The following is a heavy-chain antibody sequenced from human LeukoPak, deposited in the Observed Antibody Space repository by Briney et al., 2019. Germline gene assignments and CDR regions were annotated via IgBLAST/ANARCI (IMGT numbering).Heavy chain of an antibody. D-gene: IGHD4-11*01. CDR2: ITTTSSIM. J-gene: IGHJ4*02. CDR1: GFTFTTYS. CDR3: ALHDYGDY. Sequence: GGSLRLSCAASGFTFTTYSMNWVRQAPGKGLEWVSYITTTSSIMHYADSVKGRFTISRDNAKNSLYLQMNSLRAEDTAVYYCALHDYGDYWGQGTLVTVSS. V-gene: IGHV3-48*01.